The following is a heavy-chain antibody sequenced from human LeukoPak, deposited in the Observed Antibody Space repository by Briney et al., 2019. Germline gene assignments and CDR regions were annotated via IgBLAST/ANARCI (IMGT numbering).Heavy chain of an antibody. CDR2: ISYDGSNK. CDR1: GFTFSSYA. CDR3: ARDGSVRGVIIYFWFDP. Sequence: PGGSLRLSCAASGFTFSSYAMHWVRQAPGKGLEWVAVISYDGSNKYYADSVKGRFTISRDNSKNTLYLQVNSLRAEDTAVYYCARDGSVRGVIIYFWFDPWGQGTLVTVSS. V-gene: IGHV3-30*04. J-gene: IGHJ5*02. D-gene: IGHD3-10*01.